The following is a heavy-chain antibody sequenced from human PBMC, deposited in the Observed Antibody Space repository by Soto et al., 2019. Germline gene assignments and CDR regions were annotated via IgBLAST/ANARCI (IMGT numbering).Heavy chain of an antibody. CDR3: ARDTSPRGIKCCYHCDL. Sequence: ESGVGVVQPGRSLRLSCAASGFTFSSYGMHWVRQAPGKGVQWVAVTWYDESNKYYEDSVKGRFTVSRDNSKNTLYLQINSLRAWDTAVNYFARDTSPRGIKCCYHCDLWGQGTLVTVSS. V-gene: IGHV3-33*01. J-gene: IGHJ4*02. CDR1: GFTFSSYG. CDR2: TWYDESNK. D-gene: IGHD2-2*01.